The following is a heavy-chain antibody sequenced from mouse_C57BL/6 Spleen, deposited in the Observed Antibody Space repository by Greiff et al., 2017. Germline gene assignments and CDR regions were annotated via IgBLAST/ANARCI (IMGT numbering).Heavy chain of an antibody. CDR2: IWRGGST. D-gene: IGHD3-3*01. CDR1: GFSLTSYG. Sequence: VQLQQSGPGLVQPSQSLSITCTVSGFSLTSYGVHWVRQSPGKGLEWLGVIWRGGSTDYNAAFMSRLSITKDNSKSQVFFKMNSLQADDTAIYYCAKKLGQDYYAMDYWDQGTSVTGCS. CDR3: AKKLGQDYYAMDY. V-gene: IGHV2-5*01. J-gene: IGHJ4*01.